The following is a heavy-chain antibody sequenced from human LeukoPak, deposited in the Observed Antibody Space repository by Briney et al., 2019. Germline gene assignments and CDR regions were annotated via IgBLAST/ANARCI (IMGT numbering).Heavy chain of an antibody. CDR1: GYTFTGYY. V-gene: IGHV1-2*02. Sequence: TSVKVSCKASGYTFTGYYMHWVRQAPGQGLEWMGWINPNSGGTNYAQKFQGRVTMTRDTSISTAYMELGRLRSDDTAVYYCARGHIVVVTTNYYGMDVWGQGTTVTVSS. CDR2: INPNSGGT. J-gene: IGHJ6*02. D-gene: IGHD2-21*02. CDR3: ARGHIVVVTTNYYGMDV.